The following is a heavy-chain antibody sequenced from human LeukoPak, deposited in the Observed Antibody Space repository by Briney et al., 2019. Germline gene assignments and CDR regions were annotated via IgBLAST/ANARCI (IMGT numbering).Heavy chain of an antibody. Sequence: SETLSLTCAVYGGSFSGYYWSWIRQPPGKGLEWIGYIYYSGSTNYNPSLKSRVTISVDTSKNQFSLKLSSVTAADTAVYYCARLPWRDYGDPRDYWGQGTLVTVSS. CDR3: ARLPWRDYGDPRDY. V-gene: IGHV4-59*08. CDR2: IYYSGST. CDR1: GGSFSGYY. J-gene: IGHJ4*02. D-gene: IGHD4-17*01.